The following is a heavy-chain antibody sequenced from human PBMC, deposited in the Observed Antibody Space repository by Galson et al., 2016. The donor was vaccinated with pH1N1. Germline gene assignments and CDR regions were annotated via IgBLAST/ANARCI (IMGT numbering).Heavy chain of an antibody. CDR1: GYSFTSYW. D-gene: IGHD4-23*01. Sequence: QSGAEVKKPGESLKISCKGSGYSFTSYWIGWVRQMPGKGLEWMGIIHPGDSDTRYSPSFQGQVTISADKSISTAYLQWSSLKASDTAMYYCARHETTGVTPGNYYQYMDVWGKGTTVTVSS. J-gene: IGHJ6*03. CDR2: IHPGDSDT. CDR3: ARHETTGVTPGNYYQYMDV. V-gene: IGHV5-51*01.